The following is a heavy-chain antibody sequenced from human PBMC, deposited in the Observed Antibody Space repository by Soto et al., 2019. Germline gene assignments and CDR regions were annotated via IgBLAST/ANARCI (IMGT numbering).Heavy chain of an antibody. V-gene: IGHV3-48*02. D-gene: IGHD6-19*01. CDR1: GFTFSVYS. Sequence: EVQLVESGGGLVPRGGSLSLSCVASGFTFSVYSMNWVRQAPGKGLEWFSYITSDTKTIKYADSVKGRFTISRDNAKNSVYLQMNSLRDEDTAVYYCTRSVEGHFDYWGQGTVVTVSS. J-gene: IGHJ4*02. CDR3: TRSVEGHFDY. CDR2: ITSDTKTI.